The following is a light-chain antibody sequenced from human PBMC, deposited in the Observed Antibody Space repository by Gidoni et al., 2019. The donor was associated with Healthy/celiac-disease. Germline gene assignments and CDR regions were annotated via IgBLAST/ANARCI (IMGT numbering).Light chain of an antibody. CDR1: QSVSSN. CDR3: QQYNNWPPYT. Sequence: EIVMTQSPATLPVSPGERATLSCRASQSVSSNLAWYQQKTGQAPRLLIYGESTRATGIPARCSGSGSGTEFTLTISSLQSEDFAVYYCQQYNNWPPYTFGQGTKLEIK. J-gene: IGKJ2*01. CDR2: GES. V-gene: IGKV3-15*01.